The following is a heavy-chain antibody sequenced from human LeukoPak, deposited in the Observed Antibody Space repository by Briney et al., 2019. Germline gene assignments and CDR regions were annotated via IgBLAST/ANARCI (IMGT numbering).Heavy chain of an antibody. D-gene: IGHD6-19*01. CDR3: ARHSGPYSNLDSGWYLGYYFDY. CDR1: GGSFSGYY. CDR2: INHSGST. Sequence: PSETLSLTCAVYGGSFSGYYWSWIRQPPGKGLEWIGEINHSGSTNYNPSLKSRVTISVDTSKNQFSLKLSSVTAADTAVYYCARHSGPYSNLDSGWYLGYYFDYWGQGTLVTVPS. J-gene: IGHJ4*02. V-gene: IGHV4-34*01.